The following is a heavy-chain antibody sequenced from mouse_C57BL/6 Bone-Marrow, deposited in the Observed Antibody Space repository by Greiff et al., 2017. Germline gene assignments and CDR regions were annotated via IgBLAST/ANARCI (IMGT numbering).Heavy chain of an antibody. J-gene: IGHJ2*01. CDR3: AKEDCETSYDFDY. Sequence: QVQLQQPGAELVRPGSSVKLSCKASGYTFTSYWMHWVKQRPIQGLEWIGNIDPSDSETHYNQKFKDKATLTVDKSSSTAYMQLSSLTSEDSAVYDCAKEDCETSYDFDYWGQGTTLTVSA. CDR2: IDPSDSET. D-gene: IGHD2-14*01. CDR1: GYTFTSYW. V-gene: IGHV1-52*01.